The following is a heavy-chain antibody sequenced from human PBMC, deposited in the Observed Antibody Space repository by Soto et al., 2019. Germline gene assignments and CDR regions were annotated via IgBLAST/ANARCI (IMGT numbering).Heavy chain of an antibody. Sequence: EVQLVESGGGLGEPGGSLRLSCAASGFTLSSYWMHWVRQVPGKGLMWVSRINVDGSRTNYADSVKGRFTISRDNAKNTLYLQMNSLRGEDTAVYYCGRDLGNYDRYYLAYWGQGTLVTVSS. V-gene: IGHV3-74*01. D-gene: IGHD1-7*01. CDR3: GRDLGNYDRYYLAY. CDR2: INVDGSRT. CDR1: GFTLSSYW. J-gene: IGHJ4*02.